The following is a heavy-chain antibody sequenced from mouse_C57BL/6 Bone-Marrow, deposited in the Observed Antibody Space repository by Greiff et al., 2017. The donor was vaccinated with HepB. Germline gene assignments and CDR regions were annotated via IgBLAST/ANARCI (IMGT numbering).Heavy chain of an antibody. Sequence: QVQLQQSGPELVKPGASVKISCKASGYAFSSSWMNWVKQRPGKGLEWIGRIYPGDGDTNYNGKFKGKATLTADKSSSTPYMQLSSLTSEDSAVYFCRSYYYGSSYVVFDYWGQGTTLTVSS. V-gene: IGHV1-82*01. J-gene: IGHJ2*01. D-gene: IGHD1-1*01. CDR2: IYPGDGDT. CDR3: RSYYYGSSYVVFDY. CDR1: GYAFSSSW.